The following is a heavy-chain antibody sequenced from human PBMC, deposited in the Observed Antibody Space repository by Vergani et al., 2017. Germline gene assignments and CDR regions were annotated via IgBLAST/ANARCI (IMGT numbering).Heavy chain of an antibody. CDR3: ARDQGDFWRDV. D-gene: IGHD3/OR15-3a*01. CDR1: GGSFSGYY. CDR2: INHSGST. J-gene: IGHJ4*02. Sequence: QVQLQQWGAGLLKPSETLSLTCAVYGGSFSGYYWSWIRQPPGKGLEWIGEINHSGSTNYNPSLKSRVTISVDTSKNQFSLKLSSVTAADTAVYYCARDQGDFWRDVWGQGTLVTVSS. V-gene: IGHV4-34*01.